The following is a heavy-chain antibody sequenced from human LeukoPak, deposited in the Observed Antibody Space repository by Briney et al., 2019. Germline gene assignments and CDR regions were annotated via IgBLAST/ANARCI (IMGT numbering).Heavy chain of an antibody. CDR2: IYSGGTT. V-gene: IGHV3-53*04. CDR1: GFTVSTNC. Sequence: PGGSLRLSCAASGFTVSTNCMTWVRQAPGKGLEWISTIYSGGTTYYADSVMGRFTISRHNSRNTLYLQMNSLRAEDTAVYYCARDLGGGAFDYWGQGTLVTVSS. CDR3: ARDLGGGAFDY. J-gene: IGHJ4*02. D-gene: IGHD2-21*01.